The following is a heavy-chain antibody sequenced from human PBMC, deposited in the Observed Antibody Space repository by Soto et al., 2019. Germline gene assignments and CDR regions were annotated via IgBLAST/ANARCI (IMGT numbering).Heavy chain of an antibody. CDR1: GFTFSDYY. CDR3: ARDVRDYYYMDV. J-gene: IGHJ6*03. V-gene: IGHV3-11*01. Sequence: PGGSLRLSCAASGFTFSDYYMSWIRQAPGKGLEWVSYISSSGSTIYYADSVKGRFTISRDNAKNSLYLQMNSLRAEDTAVYCCARDVRDYYYMDVWGKGTTVTVSS. CDR2: ISSSGSTI.